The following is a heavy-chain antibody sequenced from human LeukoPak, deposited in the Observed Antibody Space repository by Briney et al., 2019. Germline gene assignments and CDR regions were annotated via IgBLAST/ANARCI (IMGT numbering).Heavy chain of an antibody. CDR3: ARDLGGSYYYGMDV. CDR1: GFTFSSYA. V-gene: IGHV3-23*01. CDR2: VSGGGGST. D-gene: IGHD2-15*01. J-gene: IGHJ6*02. Sequence: GGSLRLSCAASGFTFSSYAMSWVRQAPGKGLEWVSTVSGGGGSTYYADSVKGRFTISRDNAKNSLFLQMNSLRDEDTAVYYCARDLGGSYYYGMDVWGQGTTVTVSS.